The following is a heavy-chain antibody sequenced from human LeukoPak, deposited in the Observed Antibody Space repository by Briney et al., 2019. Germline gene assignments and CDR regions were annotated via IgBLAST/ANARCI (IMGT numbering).Heavy chain of an antibody. CDR2: ISGSGGST. CDR1: GFTFSSYA. CDR3: ARDGVRVAAAGTPPFDY. Sequence: GGSLRLSCAASGFTFSSYAMSWVRQAPGKGLEWVSAISGSGGSTDYADSVKGRFTISRDNSKNTLYLQMNSLRAEDTAVYYCARDGVRVAAAGTPPFDYWGQGTLVTVSS. V-gene: IGHV3-23*01. D-gene: IGHD6-13*01. J-gene: IGHJ4*02.